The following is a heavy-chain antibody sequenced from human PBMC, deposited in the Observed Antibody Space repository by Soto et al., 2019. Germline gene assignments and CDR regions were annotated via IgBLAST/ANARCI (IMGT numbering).Heavy chain of an antibody. D-gene: IGHD3-9*01. CDR1: GGTFSSYA. J-gene: IGHJ4*02. CDR2: IIPISGTA. V-gene: IGHV1-69*06. CDR3: ARDPNYDILTGYSYFDY. Sequence: QVQLVQSGAEVKKPGSSVKVSCKASGGTFSSYAISWVRQAPGQGLEWMGGIIPISGTANYAQKFQGRVTITADKSTSTAYMELSSLRSEDTAVYYCARDPNYDILTGYSYFDYWGQGTLVTVSS.